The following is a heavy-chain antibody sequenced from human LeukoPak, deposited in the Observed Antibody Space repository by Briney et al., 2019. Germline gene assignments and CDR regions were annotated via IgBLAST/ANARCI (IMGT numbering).Heavy chain of an antibody. J-gene: IGHJ4*02. CDR2: IIPIFGTA. Sequence: ASVKVSCKASGCSLSIYAFSWVRQAPGQGLGWTGGIIPIFGTANYAQKFQGRVTITTDESTSTASMELSSLRAEDTAVYYCARDRIAARVGEFDYWGQGTLVTVSS. CDR1: GCSLSIYA. V-gene: IGHV1-69*05. D-gene: IGHD6-6*01. CDR3: ARDRIAARVGEFDY.